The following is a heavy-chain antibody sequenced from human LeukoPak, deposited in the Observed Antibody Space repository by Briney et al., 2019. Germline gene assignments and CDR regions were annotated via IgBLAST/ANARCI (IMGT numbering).Heavy chain of an antibody. V-gene: IGHV3-21*01. CDR1: GFTLSSYS. CDR3: ARDGYNDNDAFDI. Sequence: GGSLRLSCAVSGFTLSSYSMSWVRQAPGKGLEWVSSISSSSSYIYYADSVKGRFTISRDNAKNSLYLQMNSLRAEDTAVYYCARDGYNDNDAFDIWGQGTMVTVSS. J-gene: IGHJ3*02. CDR2: ISSSSSYI. D-gene: IGHD5-24*01.